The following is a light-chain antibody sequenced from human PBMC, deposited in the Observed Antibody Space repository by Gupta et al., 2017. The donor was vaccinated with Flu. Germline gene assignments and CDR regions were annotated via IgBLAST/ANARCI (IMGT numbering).Light chain of an antibody. J-gene: IGKJ4*01. CDR2: AAS. CDR1: QRISSY. V-gene: IGKV1-39*01. Sequence: PSSLSASVGDRVTITCRASQRISSYLNWYQQKPGKAPKLLIYAASSVQSGVPSRFSGSGSGTDFTLTISSLQPEDFATYYCQQRDSTPLTFGGGTKVEIK. CDR3: QQRDSTPLT.